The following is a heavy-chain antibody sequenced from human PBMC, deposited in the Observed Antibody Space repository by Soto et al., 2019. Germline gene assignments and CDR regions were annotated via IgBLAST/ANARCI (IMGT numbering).Heavy chain of an antibody. V-gene: IGHV3-23*01. J-gene: IGHJ6*02. CDR2: VSGSGGNI. CDR1: GFTFSNHA. Sequence: EVQLLESGGGLVQPGGSLRVSCAAAGFTFSNHAMSWVRQAPGKGLERVSTVSGSGGNIYYADSVKGRFTISRDNSKNALWLHMTSLRAEDTALYYCAKGSGNIRPYGMDVWGQGTTVTVSS. CDR3: AKGSGNIRPYGMDV.